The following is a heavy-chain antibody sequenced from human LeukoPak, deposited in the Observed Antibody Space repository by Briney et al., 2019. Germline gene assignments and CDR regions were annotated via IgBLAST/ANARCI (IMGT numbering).Heavy chain of an antibody. CDR1: GGTFSSYA. Sequence: GSSVKVSCKASGGTFSSYAISWVRQAPGQGLEWMGRIIPIFGTANYAQKFQGRVTITTDESTSTAYMELSSLRSEDTAVYYCARGHYYGSGSYYNPYYYMDVRGKGTTVTVS. CDR2: IIPIFGTA. D-gene: IGHD3-10*01. J-gene: IGHJ6*03. V-gene: IGHV1-69*05. CDR3: ARGHYYGSGSYYNPYYYMDV.